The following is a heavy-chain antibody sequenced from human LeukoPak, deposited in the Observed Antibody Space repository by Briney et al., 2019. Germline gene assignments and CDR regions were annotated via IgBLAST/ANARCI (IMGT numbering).Heavy chain of an antibody. CDR1: GFTFSSYA. D-gene: IGHD1-26*01. Sequence: GGSLRLSCAAPGFTFSSYAMSWVRQAPGKGLEWVSAISGSGGSTYYAGSVKGRFTISRDNSKNTLYLQMNSLRAEDTAVYYCAKDLVGAHDAFDIWGQGTMVTVSS. V-gene: IGHV3-23*01. CDR2: ISGSGGST. J-gene: IGHJ3*02. CDR3: AKDLVGAHDAFDI.